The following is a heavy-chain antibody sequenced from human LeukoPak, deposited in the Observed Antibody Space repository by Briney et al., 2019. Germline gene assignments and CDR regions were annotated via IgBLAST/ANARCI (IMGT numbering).Heavy chain of an antibody. CDR1: GLTFSNFV. V-gene: IGHV3-23*01. D-gene: IGHD4-23*01. CDR3: AKSLVTRWLNY. J-gene: IGHJ4*02. Sequence: GGSLRLSCAASGLTFSNFVMSWVRQAPGKGLEWVSAITVSGGSTYYADSVKGRFTISRDNSKNTLYLQMNSLSAEDTAVYYCAKSLVTRWLNYWGQGTLVTVSS. CDR2: ITVSGGST.